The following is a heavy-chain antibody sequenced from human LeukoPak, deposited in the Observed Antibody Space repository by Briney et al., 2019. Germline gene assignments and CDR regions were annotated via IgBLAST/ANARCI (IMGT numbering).Heavy chain of an antibody. CDR2: MNPDSTNT. CDR3: ARVPSLGYCSGGSCYRFDH. Sequence: ASVTVSCKASGYTFASYDINWVRQAPGQGLEWMGWMNPDSTNTGYAQKFQGRVTMTRDTSMSTAYMELSSLTSEDTAVYYCARVPSLGYCSGGSCYRFDHWGQGTLVADSS. J-gene: IGHJ4*02. V-gene: IGHV1-8*01. D-gene: IGHD2-15*01. CDR1: GYTFASYD.